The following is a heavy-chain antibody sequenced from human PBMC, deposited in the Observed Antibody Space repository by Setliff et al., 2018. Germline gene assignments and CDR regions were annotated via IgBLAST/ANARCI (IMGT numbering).Heavy chain of an antibody. CDR3: ARAVNFGDYGDNWFDS. CDR1: GGSISEPNYY. V-gene: IGHV4-61*09. J-gene: IGHJ5*01. CDR2: IYTRGST. D-gene: IGHD4-17*01. Sequence: SETLSLTCTVSGGSISEPNYYWSWIRQPVGKGLEWIGHIYTRGSTNYNPSLRTRVSISVDTSKNHFSLRLGSVTAADTAVYYCARAVNFGDYGDNWFDSWGQGTLVTVSS.